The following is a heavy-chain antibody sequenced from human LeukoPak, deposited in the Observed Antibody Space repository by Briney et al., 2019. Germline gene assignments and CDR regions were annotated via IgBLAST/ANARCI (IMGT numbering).Heavy chain of an antibody. CDR1: GFTFDDYA. CDR2: ISWNSGSI. J-gene: IGHJ3*02. V-gene: IGHV3-9*01. CDR3: AKDSSTDAFDI. Sequence: SLRLSCAASGFTFDDYAMHWVRQAPGKGLEWVSGISWNSGSIGYADSVKGRFTISRDNAKNSLYLQMNSLRAEDTALYYCAKDSSTDAFDIWGQGTMVTVSS.